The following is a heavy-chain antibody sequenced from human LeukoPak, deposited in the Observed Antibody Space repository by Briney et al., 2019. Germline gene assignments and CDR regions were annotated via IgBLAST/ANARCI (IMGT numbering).Heavy chain of an antibody. Sequence: ASVKVSCKASGYTFTSYYMHWVRQAPGQGLEWMGWISAYNGNTNYAQKLQGRVTMTTDTSTSTAYMELRSLRSDDTAVYYCARGRDYDFWSGYPEYYFDYWGQGTLVTVSS. V-gene: IGHV1-18*04. D-gene: IGHD3-3*01. J-gene: IGHJ4*02. CDR1: GYTFTSYY. CDR3: ARGRDYDFWSGYPEYYFDY. CDR2: ISAYNGNT.